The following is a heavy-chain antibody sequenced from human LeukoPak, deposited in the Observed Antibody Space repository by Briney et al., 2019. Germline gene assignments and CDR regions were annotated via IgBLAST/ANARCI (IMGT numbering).Heavy chain of an antibody. Sequence: SETLSLTCTVAGASISGFYWSWIRRPPGKGLECLGFIYSSGSTNYNPSLKSRVTIAIDTSKNQFSLKLSSVTAADTAVYYCARWRNLDYWGQGTLVTVSS. CDR2: IYSSGST. J-gene: IGHJ4*02. D-gene: IGHD3-3*01. CDR1: GASISGFY. V-gene: IGHV4-59*01. CDR3: ARWRNLDY.